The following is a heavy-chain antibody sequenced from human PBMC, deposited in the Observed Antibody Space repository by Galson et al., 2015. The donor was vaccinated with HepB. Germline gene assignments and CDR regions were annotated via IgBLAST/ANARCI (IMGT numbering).Heavy chain of an antibody. D-gene: IGHD2-2*01. J-gene: IGHJ6*02. V-gene: IGHV3-30-3*01. CDR3: ARGGDIGVVPAASYYYYGMDV. Sequence: SLRLSCAVSGFTFSSYGMHWVRQAPGKGLEWVAFISYDGSNKYYADSVKGRFTISRDNSKNKLHLQMNSMRTEDTAVYYCARGGDIGVVPAASYYYYGMDVWGQGTTVTVSS. CDR1: GFTFSSYG. CDR2: ISYDGSNK.